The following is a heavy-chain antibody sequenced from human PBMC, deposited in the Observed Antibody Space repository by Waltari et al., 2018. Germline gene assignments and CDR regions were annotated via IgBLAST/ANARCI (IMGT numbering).Heavy chain of an antibody. CDR2: IKQDGSEN. Sequence: EVQLVESGGGLVQPGGSLRLSCAASGFTFSSYWRSWVRQAPGKGRGWGDNIKQDGSENYYVDSVKGRLTFSRENAKNSLYLQMNSLRAEDTAVYYCARPYASGWYINVDYWGQGTLVTVSS. J-gene: IGHJ4*02. CDR1: GFTFSSYW. V-gene: IGHV3-7*01. D-gene: IGHD6-19*01. CDR3: ARPYASGWYINVDY.